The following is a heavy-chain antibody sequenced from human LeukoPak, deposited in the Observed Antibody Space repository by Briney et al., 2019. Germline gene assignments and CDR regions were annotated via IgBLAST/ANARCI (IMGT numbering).Heavy chain of an antibody. CDR2: IGADSNNI. Sequence: GGSLRLSCAASGFTFNNFAMAWFRQAPGKGLEWVSVIGADSNNIHYADSVKGRFTISRDNSRNTLYLQMNSLRAEDTAVYYCARLYCSGGSCYSVDYWGQGTLVTVSS. V-gene: IGHV3-23*01. CDR1: GFTFNNFA. CDR3: ARLYCSGGSCYSVDY. D-gene: IGHD2-15*01. J-gene: IGHJ4*02.